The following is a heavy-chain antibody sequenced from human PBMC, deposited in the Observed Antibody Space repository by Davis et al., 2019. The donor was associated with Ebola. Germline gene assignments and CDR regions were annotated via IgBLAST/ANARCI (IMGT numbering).Heavy chain of an antibody. D-gene: IGHD2-2*02. J-gene: IGHJ4*02. CDR2: IQSKTDGGTT. CDR3: TTDGRYCSTTSCYNIDY. Sequence: PGGSLRLSCAASEFTFSNYGMTWVRQAPGKGLEWVGRIQSKTDGGTTDYTAAVKGRITISRDDSKNTLFLQMNSLKTEDTAVYYCTTDGRYCSTTSCYNIDYWGQGTLVTVSS. V-gene: IGHV3-15*01. CDR1: EFTFSNYG.